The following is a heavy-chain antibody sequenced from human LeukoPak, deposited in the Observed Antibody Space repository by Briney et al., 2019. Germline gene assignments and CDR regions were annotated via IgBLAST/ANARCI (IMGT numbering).Heavy chain of an antibody. CDR1: GGSISTSNGYY. J-gene: IGHJ6*03. CDR3: ARDLNGWGGTPPNYYYYMDV. CDR2: ISYSGST. V-gene: IGHV4-39*07. D-gene: IGHD6-19*01. Sequence: SETLSLTCTVSGGSISTSNGYYWGWIRQPPGKGLEWIGSISYSGSTYYNPSLKSRVTISVDTSKNQFSLKMSSVTAADTAVYYCARDLNGWGGTPPNYYYYMDVWGKGTTVTISS.